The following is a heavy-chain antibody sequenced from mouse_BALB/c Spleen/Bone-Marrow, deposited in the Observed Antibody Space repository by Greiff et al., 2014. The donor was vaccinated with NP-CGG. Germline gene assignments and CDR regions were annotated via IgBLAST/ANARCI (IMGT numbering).Heavy chain of an antibody. Sequence: VMLVESGPGLVAPSQSLSITCTVSGFSLTSYDISWIRQPPGKGLEWLGVIWTGGGTNYNSAFMSRLSISKDNSRSQVFLKMNSLQTDDTAIYYCVRGGYYSWFAYWGQGTLVTVSA. V-gene: IGHV2-9-2*01. J-gene: IGHJ3*01. D-gene: IGHD2-3*01. CDR1: GFSLTSYD. CDR3: VRGGYYSWFAY. CDR2: IWTGGGT.